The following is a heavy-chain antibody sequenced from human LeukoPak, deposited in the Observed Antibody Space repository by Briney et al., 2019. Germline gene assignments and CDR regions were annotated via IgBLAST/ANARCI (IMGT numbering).Heavy chain of an antibody. CDR2: ISAYNGNT. Sequence: ASVKVSCKASGYTFTSYGISWVRQAPGQGLEWMGWISAYNGNTNYAQKLQGRVTMTTDTSTSTAYMELRSLRSDDTAVYYCAVGLVWFGELFLNFDYWGQGTLVTVSS. CDR1: GYTFTSYG. V-gene: IGHV1-18*01. CDR3: AVGLVWFGELFLNFDY. D-gene: IGHD3-10*01. J-gene: IGHJ4*02.